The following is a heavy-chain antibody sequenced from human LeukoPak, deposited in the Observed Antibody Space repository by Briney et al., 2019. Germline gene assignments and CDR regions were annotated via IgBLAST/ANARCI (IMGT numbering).Heavy chain of an antibody. CDR3: ARPYGP. V-gene: IGHV4-39*01. J-gene: IGHJ4*02. CDR2: IYYSGST. CDR1: GGSISGSSYY. D-gene: IGHD3-10*01. Sequence: PSETLSLTCTVSGGSISGSSYYWGWLRQPPGRGLEGIGRIYYSGSTYYNPSDKRRVTISVDTSKKQFSLKLTPVTATDTAVYYCARPYGPWGQGTLVTVSS.